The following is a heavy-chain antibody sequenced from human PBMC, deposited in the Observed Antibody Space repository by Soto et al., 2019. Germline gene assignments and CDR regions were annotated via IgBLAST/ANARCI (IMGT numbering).Heavy chain of an antibody. D-gene: IGHD2-15*01. CDR3: ARVRRVCSGGSCYSLRHDAFDI. CDR1: GGSIISYY. CDR2: SHYSGGT. J-gene: IGHJ3*02. V-gene: IGHV4-59*01. Sequence: PSETLSLTCTVSGGSIISYYWSWIRQPPGKGLEWIGYSHYSGGTNYNPSLKSRVTISVDTSKNQFSLKLSSVTAADTAVYYCARVRRVCSGGSCYSLRHDAFDIWGQGTMVTVSS.